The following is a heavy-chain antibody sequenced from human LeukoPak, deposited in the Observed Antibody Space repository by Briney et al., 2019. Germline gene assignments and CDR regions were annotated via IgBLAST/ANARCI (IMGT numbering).Heavy chain of an antibody. CDR2: IRYDGSNK. CDR1: GFTFSSYG. V-gene: IGHV3-30*02. D-gene: IGHD6-19*01. CDR3: AKELPYSSGWTEDYYYMDV. Sequence: TGGSLRLSCAASGFTFSSYGMHWVRQAPGKGLEWVAFIRYDGSNKYYADSVKGRFTISRDNSKNTLYLQMNSLRAEDTAVYYCAKELPYSSGWTEDYYYMDVWGKGTTVTVSS. J-gene: IGHJ6*03.